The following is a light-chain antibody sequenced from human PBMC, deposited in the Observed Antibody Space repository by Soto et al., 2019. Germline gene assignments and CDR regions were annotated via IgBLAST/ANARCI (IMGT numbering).Light chain of an antibody. J-gene: IGLJ2*01. V-gene: IGLV3-27*01. Sequence: SYELTQPSSVSVAPGQTARITCSGDILAKRYARWFQQKPGQATVPVIYKDNERPSGIPERFSGSSSGTTVTLTISGAQVEDEADYYCYSAADNNLVFGGGTKLTVL. CDR1: ILAKRY. CDR2: KDN. CDR3: YSAADNNLV.